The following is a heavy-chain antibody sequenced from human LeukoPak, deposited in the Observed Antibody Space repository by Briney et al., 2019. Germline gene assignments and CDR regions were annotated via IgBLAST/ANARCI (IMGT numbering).Heavy chain of an antibody. D-gene: IGHD4-17*01. CDR1: GFTFSSYG. CDR2: IWYDGSNK. Sequence: GGSLRLSCAASGFTFSSYGMHWVRQAPGKGLEWVAVIWYDGSNKYYADSVKGRFTISRDNSKNTLYLQMNSLRAEDTAVYYCARVGARYGDPTAEYFQHWGQGTLVTVSS. CDR3: ARVGARYGDPTAEYFQH. V-gene: IGHV3-33*01. J-gene: IGHJ1*01.